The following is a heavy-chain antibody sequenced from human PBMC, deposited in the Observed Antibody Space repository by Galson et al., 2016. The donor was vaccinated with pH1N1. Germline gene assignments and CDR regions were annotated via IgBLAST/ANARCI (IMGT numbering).Heavy chain of an antibody. Sequence: SVKVSCKASRYIFTSYYIHWVRQAPGQGLEWLGVIDPRGGTTYAQKFHGRVTMTSDTSTNTVSLELSSLKSDDTAVYFCARDLARQHDSWGQGTLVTVSS. CDR1: RYIFTSYY. CDR2: IDPRGGT. J-gene: IGHJ4*02. CDR3: ARDLARQHDS. V-gene: IGHV1-46*01.